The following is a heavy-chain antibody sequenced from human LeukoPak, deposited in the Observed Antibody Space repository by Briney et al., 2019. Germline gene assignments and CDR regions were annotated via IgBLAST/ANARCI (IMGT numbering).Heavy chain of an antibody. CDR3: ARILDSAWGELGY. J-gene: IGHJ4*02. D-gene: IGHD6-19*01. V-gene: IGHV3-30*02. CDR1: GFSFSSHG. Sequence: GGSLRLSCAGSGFSFSSHGMHWVRQAPAKGLGWMAFIRSDGSNKYYADSVKGRFTISRDNSKNTLYLQMNSLRAEDTAVYYCARILDSAWGELGYWGQGTLVTVSS. CDR2: IRSDGSNK.